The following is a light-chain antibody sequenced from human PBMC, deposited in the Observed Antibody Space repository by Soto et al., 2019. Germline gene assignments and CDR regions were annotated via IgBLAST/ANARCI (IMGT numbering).Light chain of an antibody. CDR1: QSISSW. Sequence: DIQMTQSPSTLSASVGDRVTITCRASQSISSWLAWYQQKPGKAPKLLIYDASSLESGVLSRFSGSGSGTEFTLTISSLQPDDFATHYCQQYNSYSLTFGGGTKVEIK. CDR2: DAS. CDR3: QQYNSYSLT. J-gene: IGKJ4*01. V-gene: IGKV1-5*01.